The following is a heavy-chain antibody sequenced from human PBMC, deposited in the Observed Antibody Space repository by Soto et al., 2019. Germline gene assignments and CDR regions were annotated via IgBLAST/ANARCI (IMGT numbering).Heavy chain of an antibody. D-gene: IGHD6-13*01. J-gene: IGHJ3*02. Sequence: VASVKVSCKASGGTFSSYSISWVRHAPGQGLEWMGGIIPIFGTANYAQKFQGRVTITADESTSTAYMELSSLRSEDTAVYYCAGAGCASMFRSSWCSWNIWGQGTMVTVSS. V-gene: IGHV1-69*13. CDR1: GGTFSSYS. CDR3: AGAGCASMFRSSWCSWNI. CDR2: IIPIFGTA.